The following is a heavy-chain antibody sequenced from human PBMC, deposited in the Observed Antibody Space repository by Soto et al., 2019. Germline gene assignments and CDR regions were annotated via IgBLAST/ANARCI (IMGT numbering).Heavy chain of an antibody. CDR2: INWNSGSI. CDR1: GFTFGNYA. D-gene: IGHD3-9*01. V-gene: IGHV3-9*01. J-gene: IGHJ4*02. Sequence: EMQLTESGGGLVQPGRSLILSCAASGFTFGNYAMHWVRQAPGKGLEWVSGINWNSGSIGYVESVKGRFSISRDNAKNSPYLQMNSLRPEDTALYYCVKGTIFAVAVRHLDYWCQGSHFWVSS. CDR3: VKGTIFAVAVRHLDY.